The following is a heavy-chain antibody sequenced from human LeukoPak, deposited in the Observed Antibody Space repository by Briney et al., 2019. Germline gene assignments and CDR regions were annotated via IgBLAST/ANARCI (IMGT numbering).Heavy chain of an antibody. D-gene: IGHD5-18*01. CDR2: IWHDGSNK. CDR1: GFTFSAYV. J-gene: IGHJ4*02. Sequence: GGPLRLSCAASGFTFSAYVIHWVRQAPGKGLEWVALIWHDGSNKYYGDSVKDRFTISRDNSKNTLYLQMDSLRDEDTAVYYCARDRGYTYGHPLDYWGQGTLVTNSS. CDR3: ARDRGYTYGHPLDY. V-gene: IGHV3-33*01.